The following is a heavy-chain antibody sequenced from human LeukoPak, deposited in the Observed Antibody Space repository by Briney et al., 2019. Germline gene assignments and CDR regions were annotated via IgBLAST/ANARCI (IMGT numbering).Heavy chain of an antibody. CDR2: IYTSGST. CDR3: AREAIRLWSYSLYYFDY. V-gene: IGHV4-4*07. Sequence: SETLSLTCTVSGGSISSYYWSWIRQPAGKGLEWIGRIYTSGSTNYNPSLKSRVTMSVDTSKNQFSLKLSSVTAADTAVYYCAREAIRLWSYSLYYFDYWGQGTLVTVSS. D-gene: IGHD5-18*01. J-gene: IGHJ4*02. CDR1: GGSISSYY.